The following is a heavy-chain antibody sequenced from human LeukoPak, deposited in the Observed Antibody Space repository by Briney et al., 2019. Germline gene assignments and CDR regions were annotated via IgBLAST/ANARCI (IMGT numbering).Heavy chain of an antibody. Sequence: SETLSLTCALYGGSFSGYYWSWIRQPPGKGLEWIGEIYHSGSTNYNPSLKSRVTISVDTSKNQFSLKLSSVTAADTAVYYCARGPRYCSGGSCYQYYYYYMDVWGKGTTVTVSS. D-gene: IGHD2-15*01. CDR1: GGSFSGYY. CDR2: IYHSGST. J-gene: IGHJ6*03. V-gene: IGHV4-34*01. CDR3: ARGPRYCSGGSCYQYYYYYMDV.